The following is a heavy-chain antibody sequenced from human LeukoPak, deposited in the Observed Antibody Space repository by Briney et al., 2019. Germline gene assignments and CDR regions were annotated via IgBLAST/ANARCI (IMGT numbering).Heavy chain of an antibody. D-gene: IGHD1-1*01. J-gene: IGHJ6*02. CDR2: INSDGSST. V-gene: IGHV3-74*01. Sequence: GGSLRLSCAASGFTFNSYWMHWVRQAPGKGLVWVSRINSDGSSTSYADSVKGRFTISRDNAKNTLYLQMNSLRAEDTAVYYCAGGTGTYGMDVWGQGTTLTVS. CDR3: AGGTGTYGMDV. CDR1: GFTFNSYW.